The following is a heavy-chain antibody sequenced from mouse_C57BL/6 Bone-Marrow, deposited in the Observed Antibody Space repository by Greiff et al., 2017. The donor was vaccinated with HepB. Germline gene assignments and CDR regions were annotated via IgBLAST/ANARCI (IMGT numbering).Heavy chain of an antibody. J-gene: IGHJ2*01. D-gene: IGHD1-1*01. CDR2: INPDSSTI. Sequence: EVKVIESGGGLVQPGGSLKLSCAASGIDFSRYWMSWVRRAPGKGLEWIGEINPDSSTINYAPSLKDKFIISRDNAKNTLYLQMSKVRSEDTALYYCARMGITTVVAPYFDYWGQGTTHTVSS. CDR1: GIDFSRYW. V-gene: IGHV4-1*01. CDR3: ARMGITTVVAPYFDY.